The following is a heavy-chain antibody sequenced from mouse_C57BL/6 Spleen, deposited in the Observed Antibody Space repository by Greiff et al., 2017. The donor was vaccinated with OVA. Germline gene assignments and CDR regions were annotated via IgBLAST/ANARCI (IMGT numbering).Heavy chain of an antibody. J-gene: IGHJ1*03. Sequence: VQLQQSGPELVKPGASVKISCKASGYAFSSSWMNWVKQRPGKGLEWIGRIYPGDGDTNYNGKFKGKATLTADKSSSTAYMQLSSLTSEDSAVYFCARYRYHGSGYFDVWGTGTTVTVSS. CDR3: ARYRYHGSGYFDV. CDR2: IYPGDGDT. D-gene: IGHD1-1*01. CDR1: GYAFSSSW. V-gene: IGHV1-82*01.